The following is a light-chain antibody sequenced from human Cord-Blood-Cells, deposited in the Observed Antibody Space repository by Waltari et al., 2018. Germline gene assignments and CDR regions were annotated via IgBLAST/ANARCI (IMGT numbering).Light chain of an antibody. V-gene: IGKV3-20*01. CDR3: QQYGSSPRT. CDR1: QSVSSSY. CDR2: GAS. Sequence: EIVFTQSPGTLSSSPGERATLSCRASQSVSSSYLAWYQQKPGQAPRLLIYGASSRATGIPDRFSGSGSGTDFTLTISRLEPEDFAVYYCQQYGSSPRTFGQGTKVEIK. J-gene: IGKJ1*01.